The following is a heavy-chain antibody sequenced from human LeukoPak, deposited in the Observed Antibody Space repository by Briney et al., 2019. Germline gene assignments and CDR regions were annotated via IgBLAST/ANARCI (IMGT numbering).Heavy chain of an antibody. CDR3: ARLRSTGYSPNCFDY. J-gene: IGHJ4*02. Sequence: QTGGSLRLSCAASGFTFSSYSMNWVRQAPGKGLEWVSYISSSSSTIYYADSVKGRFTISRDNAKNSLYLQMNSLRAEDTAVYYCARLRSTGYSPNCFDYWGQGTLVTVSS. V-gene: IGHV3-48*04. CDR2: ISSSSSTI. CDR1: GFTFSSYS. D-gene: IGHD3-22*01.